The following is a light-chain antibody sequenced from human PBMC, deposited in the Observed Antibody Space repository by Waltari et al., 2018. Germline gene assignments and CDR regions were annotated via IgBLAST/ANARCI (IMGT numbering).Light chain of an antibody. CDR3: MQGTHWPWT. CDR2: KVS. J-gene: IGKJ1*01. V-gene: IGKV2-30*01. CDR1: QSLVSSDGNTY. Sequence: DVLMTQSPLSLPVTLGQPASISCRSGQSLVSSDGNTYFNWVHQRPGQSPRRLLYKVSNRESGVPDRFSGRGSGNGFKLRIRRVEAEDVGVYYCMQGTHWPWTFGQGTKVEIK.